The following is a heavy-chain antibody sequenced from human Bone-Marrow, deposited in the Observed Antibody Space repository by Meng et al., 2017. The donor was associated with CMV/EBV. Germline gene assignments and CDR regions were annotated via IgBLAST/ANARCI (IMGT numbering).Heavy chain of an antibody. CDR2: ISSSGSTI. V-gene: IGHV3-11*04. CDR1: GFTFSDYY. CDR3: AREAVAGSFKHGFEY. J-gene: IGHJ4*02. Sequence: GGSLRLSCAASGFTFSDYYMSWIRQAPGKGLEWVSYISSSGSTIYYADSVKGRFTISRDNAKNSLYLQMNNLRAEDTAVYYCAREAVAGSFKHGFEYWGQGTLVTVSS. D-gene: IGHD6-19*01.